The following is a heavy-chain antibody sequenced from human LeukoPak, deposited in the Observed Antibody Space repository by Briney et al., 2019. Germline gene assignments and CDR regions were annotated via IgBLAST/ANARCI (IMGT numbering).Heavy chain of an antibody. CDR2: IRYDGSNK. Sequence: GGSLRLSCAASGFTFSSYGMHWVRQAPGKGLEWVAFIRYDGSNKYYADSVKGRFTISRDNSKNTLYLQMNSLRAEDTAVYYCARDSQGVLAEYFQHWGQGTLVTVSS. CDR1: GFTFSSYG. V-gene: IGHV3-30*02. J-gene: IGHJ1*01. CDR3: ARDSQGVLAEYFQH.